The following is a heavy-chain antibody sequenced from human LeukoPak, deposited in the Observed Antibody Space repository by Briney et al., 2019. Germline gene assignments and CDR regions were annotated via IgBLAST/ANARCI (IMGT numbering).Heavy chain of an antibody. D-gene: IGHD2-2*01. CDR2: IKSKTDGGTT. CDR3: TTREYQLPHAHFDY. J-gene: IGHJ4*02. V-gene: IGHV3-15*01. CDR1: GFTFSNAW. Sequence: GGSLRLSCAASGFTFSNAWMSWVRQAPGKGLEWVGRIKSKTDGGTTDYAAPVKGRFTISRDDSKNTLYLQMNSLKTEDTAVYYCTTREYQLPHAHFDYWGQGTLVTVSS.